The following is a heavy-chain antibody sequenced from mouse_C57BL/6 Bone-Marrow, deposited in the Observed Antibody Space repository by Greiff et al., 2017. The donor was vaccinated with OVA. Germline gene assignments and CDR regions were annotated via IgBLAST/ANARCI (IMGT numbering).Heavy chain of an antibody. D-gene: IGHD4-1*01. V-gene: IGHV3-6*01. CDR2: ISYDGSN. J-gene: IGHJ2*01. Sequence: EVKLMESGPGLVKPSQSLSLTCSVTGYSITSGYYWNWIRQFPGNKLEWMGYISYDGSNNYNPSLKNRISITRDTSKNQFFLELNSVTTEDTATYYCASGMKLLDDWGQGTTLTVSS. CDR1: GYSITSGYY. CDR3: ASGMKLLDD.